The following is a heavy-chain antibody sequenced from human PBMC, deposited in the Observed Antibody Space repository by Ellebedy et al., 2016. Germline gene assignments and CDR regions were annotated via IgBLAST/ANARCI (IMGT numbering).Heavy chain of an antibody. D-gene: IGHD6-19*01. Sequence: SETLSLTCNVSGGSVSSDYWNWIRRPPGKGLEWIGFVFHTGATLLNPSLKSRVTMSVDTSKSQFSLRLTSVTAADTAVYYCAKWNGGWYAFEVWGQGTMVTVSS. J-gene: IGHJ3*01. CDR2: VFHTGAT. CDR3: AKWNGGWYAFEV. CDR1: GGSVSSDY. V-gene: IGHV4-59*02.